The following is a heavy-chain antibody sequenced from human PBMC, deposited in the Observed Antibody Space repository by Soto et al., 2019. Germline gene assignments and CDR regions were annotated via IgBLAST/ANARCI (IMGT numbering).Heavy chain of an antibody. D-gene: IGHD1-1*01. CDR3: ARESRSELGTVEY. J-gene: IGHJ4*02. CDR1: GASISNYY. CDR2: IYASGTT. Sequence: QVRLQESGPGLVKPSETLSLTCTVSGASISNYYWSWIRQPAGKGLECLGRIYASGTTTYNPSLRSRVTMSVDTSKNQISLNLNSVTAADPAVYYCARESRSELGTVEYWGQGTLVTVSS. V-gene: IGHV4-4*07.